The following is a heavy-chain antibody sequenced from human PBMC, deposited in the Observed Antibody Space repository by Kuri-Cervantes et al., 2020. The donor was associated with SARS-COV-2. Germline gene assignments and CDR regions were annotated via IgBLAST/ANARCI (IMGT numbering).Heavy chain of an antibody. CDR2: TSYDGTSK. CDR1: GFTFSSYA. V-gene: IGHV3-30-3*01. CDR3: ARIVGGGSWFDP. D-gene: IGHD1-26*01. J-gene: IGHJ5*02. Sequence: LSLTCAASGFTFSSYAMHWVRQAPGKGLEWVAITSYDGTSKYYADSVKGRFTISRDNSKNTLYLQMNSLRAEDTAVYYCARIVGGGSWFDPWGQGTLVTVSS.